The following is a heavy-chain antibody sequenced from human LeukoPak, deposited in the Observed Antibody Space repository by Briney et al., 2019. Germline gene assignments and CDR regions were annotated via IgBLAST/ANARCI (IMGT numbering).Heavy chain of an antibody. V-gene: IGHV1-69*05. J-gene: IGHJ4*02. CDR2: ITPIFGTA. CDR3: ARERVTVAGTNPRSFDY. D-gene: IGHD6-19*01. Sequence: SVKVSCKASGGTFSSYAISWVRQAPGQGLEWMGRITPIFGTANYAQKFQGRVTITTDESTSTAYMELSSLRSEDTAVYYCARERVTVAGTNPRSFDYWGQGTLVTVSS. CDR1: GGTFSSYA.